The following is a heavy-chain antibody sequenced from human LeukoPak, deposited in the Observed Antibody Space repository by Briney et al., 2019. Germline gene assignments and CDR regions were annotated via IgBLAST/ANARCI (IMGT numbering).Heavy chain of an antibody. CDR2: INHSGST. D-gene: IGHD3-10*01. Sequence: SETLSPTCAVYGGSFSGYYWGWIRQPPGEGLEWIGEINHSGSTNYNPSLKSRVTISVDTSKNQFSLKLSSVTAADTAVYYCARRPMVRGVIDYWGQGTQVTVSS. V-gene: IGHV4-34*01. CDR3: ARRPMVRGVIDY. CDR1: GGSFSGYY. J-gene: IGHJ4*02.